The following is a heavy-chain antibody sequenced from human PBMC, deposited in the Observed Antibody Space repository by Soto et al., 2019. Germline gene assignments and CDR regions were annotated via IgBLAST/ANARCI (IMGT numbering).Heavy chain of an antibody. J-gene: IGHJ4*02. CDR1: GGSISSGDYY. V-gene: IGHV4-30-4*01. Sequence: QVQLQESGPGLVKPSQTLSLTCTVSGGSISSGDYYWSWIRQPPGKGLEWIGYIYYSGSTYYNPSFKRRVPXSXDSXKNQFSLKLSSVTAADTAVYYCARVGGFGATTIDYWGQGTLVTVSS. CDR2: IYYSGST. CDR3: ARVGGFGATTIDY. D-gene: IGHD3-10*01.